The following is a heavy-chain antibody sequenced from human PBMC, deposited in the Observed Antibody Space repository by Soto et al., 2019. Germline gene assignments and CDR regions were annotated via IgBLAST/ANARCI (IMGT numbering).Heavy chain of an antibody. CDR3: ARDGVRIAAYDY. CDR2: ISYDGSNK. J-gene: IGHJ4*02. V-gene: IGHV3-30-3*01. CDR1: GFTFSSYA. Sequence: QVQLVESGGGVVQPGRSLRLSCAASGFTFSSYAMHWVRQAPGKGLEWVAVISYDGSNKYYADSVKGRFTISRDNSKNTLYLQMNSLRAEDTAVYYCARDGVRIAAYDYWGQGTLVTVSS. D-gene: IGHD6-25*01.